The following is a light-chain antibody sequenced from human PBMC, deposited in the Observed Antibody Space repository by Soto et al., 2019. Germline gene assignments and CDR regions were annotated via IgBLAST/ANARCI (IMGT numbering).Light chain of an antibody. CDR1: QSISSY. Sequence: IQMTQSPSSLCASVLDIVTITFRASQSISSYLNWYQQKPGKAPDLLISDVSSLERGVASRFSGSGSGTEFTLTISSMQPDDFATYYCQQYHGYSRTFGQGTKVDIK. CDR2: DVS. CDR3: QQYHGYSRT. V-gene: IGKV1-5*01. J-gene: IGKJ1*01.